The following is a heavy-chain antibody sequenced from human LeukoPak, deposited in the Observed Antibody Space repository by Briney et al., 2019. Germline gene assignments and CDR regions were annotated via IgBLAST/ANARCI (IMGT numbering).Heavy chain of an antibody. J-gene: IGHJ5*02. Sequence: GGSPRLSCAASGFTFSSYAMSWVRQAPGKGLEWVSAISGSGGSTYYADSVKGRFTISRDNSKNTLYLQMNSLRAEDTAVYYCAKADRGSRTGWFDPWGQGTLVTVSS. CDR1: GFTFSSYA. CDR3: AKADRGSRTGWFDP. V-gene: IGHV3-23*01. D-gene: IGHD3-16*01. CDR2: ISGSGGST.